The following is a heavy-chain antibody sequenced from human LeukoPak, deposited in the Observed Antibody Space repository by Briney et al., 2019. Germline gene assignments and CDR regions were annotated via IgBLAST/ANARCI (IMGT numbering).Heavy chain of an antibody. CDR1: GFTFSSYA. CDR3: AKQVCGADCYYYYGMDV. D-gene: IGHD2-21*02. Sequence: GGSLRLSCAASGFTFSSYAMHWVRQAPGKGLECVAVISYDGSNKYYADSVKGRFTISRDNSKNTLYLQMNSLRAEDTAVYYCAKQVCGADCYYYYGMDVWGQGTTVTVSS. J-gene: IGHJ6*02. V-gene: IGHV3-30*04. CDR2: ISYDGSNK.